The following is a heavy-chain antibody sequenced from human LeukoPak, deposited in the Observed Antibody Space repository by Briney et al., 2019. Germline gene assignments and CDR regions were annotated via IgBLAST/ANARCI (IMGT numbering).Heavy chain of an antibody. J-gene: IGHJ6*03. CDR1: GGSISSYY. CDR3: ARASYSSSWSTSYYYYYMDV. D-gene: IGHD6-13*01. V-gene: IGHV4-59*01. Sequence: SETPSLTCTVSGGSISSYYWSWIRQPPGKGLEWIGYIYYSGSTNYNPSLKSRVTISVDTSKNQFSLKLSSVTAADTAVYYCARASYSSSWSTSYYYYYMDVWGKGTTVTVSS. CDR2: IYYSGST.